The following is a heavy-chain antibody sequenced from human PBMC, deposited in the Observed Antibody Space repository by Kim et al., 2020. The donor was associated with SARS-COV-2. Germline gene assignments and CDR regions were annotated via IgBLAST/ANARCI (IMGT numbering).Heavy chain of an antibody. J-gene: IGHJ6*02. D-gene: IGHD5-18*01. CDR2: ISSSSSYT. Sequence: GGSLRLSCAASGFTFSDYYMSWIRQAPGKGLEWVSYISSSSSYTNYADSVKGRFTISRDNAKNSLYLQMNSLRAEDTAVYYCARADTAMVSYYYYGMDVWGQGTTVTGSS. V-gene: IGHV3-11*06. CDR3: ARADTAMVSYYYYGMDV. CDR1: GFTFSDYY.